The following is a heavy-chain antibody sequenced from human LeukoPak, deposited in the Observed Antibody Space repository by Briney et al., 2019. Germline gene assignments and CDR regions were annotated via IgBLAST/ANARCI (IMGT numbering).Heavy chain of an antibody. CDR2: ISGSGGST. V-gene: IGHV3-23*01. CDR1: GLTFSSYA. CDR3: AKDVRNYDILTGYGYAFDI. D-gene: IGHD3-9*01. Sequence: LTGGSLRLSCAASGLTFSSYAMSWVRQAPGKGLEWVSAISGSGGSTYYADSVKGRFTISRDNSKNTLYLQMNSLRAEDTAVYYCAKDVRNYDILTGYGYAFDIWGQGTMVTVSS. J-gene: IGHJ3*02.